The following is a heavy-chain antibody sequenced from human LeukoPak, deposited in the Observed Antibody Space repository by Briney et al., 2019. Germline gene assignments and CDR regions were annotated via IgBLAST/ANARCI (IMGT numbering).Heavy chain of an antibody. CDR3: ARVTRILNAFDI. V-gene: IGHV1-2*02. Sequence: ASVKVSCKASGYTFTSYYMHWVRQAPGQGLEWMGWINPNSGGTNYAQKFQGRVTMTRDTSISTAYMELSRLRSDDTAVYYCARVTRILNAFDIWGQGTMVTVSS. CDR1: GYTFTSYY. J-gene: IGHJ3*02. CDR2: INPNSGGT. D-gene: IGHD2-15*01.